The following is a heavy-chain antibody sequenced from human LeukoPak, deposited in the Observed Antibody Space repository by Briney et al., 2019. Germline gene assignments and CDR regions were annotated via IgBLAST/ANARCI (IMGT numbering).Heavy chain of an antibody. D-gene: IGHD3-22*01. CDR3: AGGPPDYYDSSGLFPDY. Sequence: SETLSLTCTASGGSISSYYWSWIRQPPGKRLEWIGYIYTSGSTNYNPSLKSRVTISVDTSKNQFSLKLSSVTAADTAVYYCAGGPPDYYDSSGLFPDYWGQGTLVTVSS. V-gene: IGHV4-4*09. CDR1: GGSISSYY. CDR2: IYTSGST. J-gene: IGHJ4*02.